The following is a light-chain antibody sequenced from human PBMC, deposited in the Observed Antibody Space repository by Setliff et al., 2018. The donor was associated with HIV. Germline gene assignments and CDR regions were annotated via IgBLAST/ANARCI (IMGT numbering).Light chain of an antibody. CDR2: DDS. V-gene: IGLV3-21*03. Sequence: ELTQPPSVSVAPGKTASITCGGYNVGSKSVHWYQQRPGQAPVLVVYDDSDRPSGIPERFSGSNSGNAATLTISRVEAGDEADYYCQVWDYSGHPYVFGTGTKVTVL. CDR3: QVWDYSGHPYV. J-gene: IGLJ1*01. CDR1: NVGSKS.